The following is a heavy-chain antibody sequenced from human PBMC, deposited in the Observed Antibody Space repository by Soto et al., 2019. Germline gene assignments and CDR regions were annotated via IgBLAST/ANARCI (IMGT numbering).Heavy chain of an antibody. Sequence: ASVKVSCKASGYTFTSYAMHWVRQAPGQRLEWMGWINAGNGNTKYSQKFQGRVTITRDTSASTAYMELSSLRSEDTAVYYCARWSAAGTGTFDYWGQGTLVTVSS. J-gene: IGHJ4*02. CDR1: GYTFTSYA. CDR2: INAGNGNT. D-gene: IGHD6-13*01. V-gene: IGHV1-3*01. CDR3: ARWSAAGTGTFDY.